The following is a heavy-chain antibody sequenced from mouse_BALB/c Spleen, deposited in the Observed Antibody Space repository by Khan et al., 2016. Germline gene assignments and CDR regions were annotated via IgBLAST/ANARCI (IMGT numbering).Heavy chain of an antibody. V-gene: IGHV8-11*01. J-gene: IGHJ3*01. D-gene: IGHD3-3*01. Sequence: QVTLKASGPGILQPSQTLSLTCSFSGFSLNTYGIGVGWIRQPSGKGLEWLAHIWWNDNNSHNTALKSRLTFSKDTSNNQVFLKIASVDTADTATYYCARIARWDRAFWGQGTLVTVSA. CDR3: ARIARWDRAF. CDR2: IWWNDNN. CDR1: GFSLNTYGIG.